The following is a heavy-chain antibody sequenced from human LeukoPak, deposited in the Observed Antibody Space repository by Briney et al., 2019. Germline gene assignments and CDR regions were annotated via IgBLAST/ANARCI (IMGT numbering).Heavy chain of an antibody. CDR3: ARQGYYDLYYFDS. J-gene: IGHJ4*02. CDR1: GGSISSYY. CDR2: IYYSGST. D-gene: IGHD3-9*01. Sequence: KSSETLSLTCTVSGGSISSYYWSWTRQPPGKGLEWIGYIYYSGSTNYNPSLKSRVTISVDTSKNQFSLKLSSVTAADTAVYYCARQGYYDLYYFDSWGQGTLVTVSS. V-gene: IGHV4-59*01.